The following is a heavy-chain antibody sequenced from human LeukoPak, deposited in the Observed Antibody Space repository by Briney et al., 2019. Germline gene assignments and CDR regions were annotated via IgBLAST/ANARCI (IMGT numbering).Heavy chain of an antibody. Sequence: ASVKVSCKASGYTFTGYYMHWVRQAPGQGLEWMGWINPNSGGTNYAQKFQGRVTMTRDTSISTAYMELSRLKSDDTAVYYCARAHIGGVTADYWGQGTLVTVSS. V-gene: IGHV1-2*02. J-gene: IGHJ4*02. D-gene: IGHD3-16*01. CDR2: INPNSGGT. CDR1: GYTFTGYY. CDR3: ARAHIGGVTADY.